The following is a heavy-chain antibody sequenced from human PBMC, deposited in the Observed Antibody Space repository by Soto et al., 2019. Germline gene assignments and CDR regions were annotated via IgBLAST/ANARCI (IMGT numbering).Heavy chain of an antibody. CDR1: GFTFSSYS. CDR2: ISSSSSYI. D-gene: IGHD6-19*01. V-gene: IGHV3-21*01. J-gene: IGHJ4*02. Sequence: PGGSLRLSCAAPGFTFSSYSMNWVRQAPGKGLEWVSSISSSSSYIYYADSVKGRFTIPRDNAKNSLYLQMNSLRAEDTAVYYCARDSVAGKNYWGQGTLVTVSS. CDR3: ARDSVAGKNY.